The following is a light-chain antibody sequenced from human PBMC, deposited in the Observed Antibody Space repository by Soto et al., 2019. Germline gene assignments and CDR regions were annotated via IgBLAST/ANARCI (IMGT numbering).Light chain of an antibody. V-gene: IGKV3-15*01. J-gene: IGKJ4*01. CDR3: LQYNDWPSLT. CDR1: QSVSSN. Sequence: EIVMTQSPATLSVSPGERATLSCRASQSVSSNLAWYQQKPGQAPRLLIYGASTRATGIPARFSGSGSGTAFTLTIGSLQSEDFAVFYCLQYNDWPSLTFGGGTKVEIK. CDR2: GAS.